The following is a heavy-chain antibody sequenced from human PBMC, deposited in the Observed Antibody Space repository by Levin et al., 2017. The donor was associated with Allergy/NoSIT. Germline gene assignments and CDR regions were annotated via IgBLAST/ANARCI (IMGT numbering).Heavy chain of an antibody. CDR2: IYVTGST. J-gene: IGHJ6*03. Sequence: ASETLSLTCSVSGDSISRGFYYWSWIRQPAGEGREWIGRIYVTGSTTYSPSLKSRVTISLDRSKDQDTLKNNSVTAADTAVYYCARDLEGFRGYTPYCYTDVWGNGTPVTVSS. D-gene: IGHD5-12*01. CDR3: ARDLEGFRGYTPYCYTDV. CDR1: GDSISRGFYY. V-gene: IGHV4-61*02.